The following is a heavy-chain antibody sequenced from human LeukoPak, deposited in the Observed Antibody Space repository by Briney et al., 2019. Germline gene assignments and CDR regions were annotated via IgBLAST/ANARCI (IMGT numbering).Heavy chain of an antibody. J-gene: IGHJ4*02. Sequence: GGSLRLSCAASGFTFSSYAMSWARQAPGKGLEWVSAISGSGGRSYYADSVKGRFTISRDNSKNTLFLQMNSLRAEDTAVYHCAKDRSYSSGWAFDYWGQGTLVTVSS. D-gene: IGHD6-19*01. V-gene: IGHV3-23*01. CDR1: GFTFSSYA. CDR3: AKDRSYSSGWAFDY. CDR2: ISGSGGRS.